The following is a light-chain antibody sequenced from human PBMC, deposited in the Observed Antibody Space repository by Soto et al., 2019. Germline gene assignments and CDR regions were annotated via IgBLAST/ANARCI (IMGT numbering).Light chain of an antibody. CDR1: RSLVYSDGNIH. CDR3: MQGTHWPFT. CDR2: KVS. V-gene: IGKV2-30*01. J-gene: IGKJ3*01. Sequence: DVVMTQSPLSLPVTLGQPASISCSSSRSLVYSDGNIHLNWFQQRPGQSPRRLIYKVSNRDSGVPDRFSGSGSGTDFTLKISRVEAEDVGVYYCMQGTHWPFTFGPGTKVDIK.